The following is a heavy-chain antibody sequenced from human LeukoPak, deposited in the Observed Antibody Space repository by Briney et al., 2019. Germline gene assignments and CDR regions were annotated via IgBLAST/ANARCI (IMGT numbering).Heavy chain of an antibody. CDR1: GGSISSYY. J-gene: IGHJ4*02. V-gene: IGHV4-4*07. D-gene: IGHD2-15*01. CDR3: ARAYCSGGSCYSGFDY. Sequence: SETLSLTCTVSGGSISSYYWSWIRQPAGKGLDWIGRIYSSGSTNYNPYLKSRVTMSVDTSKNQLSLKLSSVTAADTAVYYCARAYCSGGSCYSGFDYWGQGTLVTVSS. CDR2: IYSSGST.